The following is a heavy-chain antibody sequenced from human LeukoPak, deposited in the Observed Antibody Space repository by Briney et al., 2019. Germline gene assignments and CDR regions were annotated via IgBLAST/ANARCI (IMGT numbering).Heavy chain of an antibody. CDR2: IYPGVSDT. V-gene: IGHV5-51*01. CDR1: GYNFTSFW. Sequence: GESLKISCKGSGYNFTSFWIGWVRQMPGKGLEWMAIIYPGVSDTRYSPSFQGQVTISADKSISTAYLQWSSLKASDTAMYYCARVGGYGDYNVDYWGQGTLVTVSS. D-gene: IGHD4-17*01. J-gene: IGHJ4*02. CDR3: ARVGGYGDYNVDY.